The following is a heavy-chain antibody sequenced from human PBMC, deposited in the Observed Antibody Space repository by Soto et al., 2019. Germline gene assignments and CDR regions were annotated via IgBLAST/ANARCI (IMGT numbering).Heavy chain of an antibody. CDR3: ARDLCPLGSGSPCPTFGMDL. CDR1: GYTFTGHY. Sequence: ASVKVSCKASGYTFTGHYMHWVRQVSGRRLEFLGWLKPDNGGTYYAPKFQGRVTFTRDTSKTTAYMEMSGLQSDDTAVYFCARDLCPLGSGSPCPTFGMDLWGQGTTVTVS. D-gene: IGHD3-10*01. CDR2: LKPDNGGT. V-gene: IGHV1-2*02. J-gene: IGHJ6*02.